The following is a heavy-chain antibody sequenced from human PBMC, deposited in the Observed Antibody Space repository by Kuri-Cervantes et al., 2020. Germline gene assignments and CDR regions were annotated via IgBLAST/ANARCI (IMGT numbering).Heavy chain of an antibody. CDR3: ASVQKYGDYGSRPRDLDY. V-gene: IGHV3-11*04. Sequence: LALTCAASGFTFSDYYMSWIRQAPGKGLEWVSYISSSGSTIYYADSVKGRFTISRDNAKNSLYLQMNSLREEDTAVYYCASVQKYGDYGSRPRDLDYWGQGTLVTVSS. D-gene: IGHD4-17*01. CDR2: ISSSGSTI. J-gene: IGHJ4*02. CDR1: GFTFSDYY.